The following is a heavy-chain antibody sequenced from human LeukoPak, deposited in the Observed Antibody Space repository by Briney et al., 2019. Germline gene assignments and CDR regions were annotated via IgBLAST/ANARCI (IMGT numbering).Heavy chain of an antibody. J-gene: IGHJ5*02. V-gene: IGHV1-69*13. D-gene: IGHD1-1*01. CDR3: ARGNWNDGLGHNWFDP. Sequence: EASVKVSCKASGGTFSSYAISWVRQAPGQGLEWMGGIIPIFGTANYAQKFQGRVTITADESTSTAYMELSSLRSEDTAVYYCARGNWNDGLGHNWFDPWGQGTLVTVSS. CDR1: GGTFSSYA. CDR2: IIPIFGTA.